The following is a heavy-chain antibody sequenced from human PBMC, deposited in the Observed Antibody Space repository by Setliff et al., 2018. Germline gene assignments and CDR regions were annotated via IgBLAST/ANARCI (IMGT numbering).Heavy chain of an antibody. Sequence: ASVKVSCKASGYTFTNSIMNWVRQAPGQGLEWMGWISAYNGNTYHAQKFQDRLSMTTDTSTSTAYMELRSLRADDTAVYYCVRGWTWGAGWYLDLWGRGTLVTVSS. D-gene: IGHD7-27*01. V-gene: IGHV1-18*04. CDR3: VRGWTWGAGWYLDL. CDR2: ISAYNGNT. J-gene: IGHJ2*01. CDR1: GYTFTNSI.